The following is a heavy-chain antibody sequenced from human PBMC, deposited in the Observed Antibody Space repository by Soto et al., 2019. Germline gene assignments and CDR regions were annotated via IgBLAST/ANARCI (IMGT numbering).Heavy chain of an antibody. J-gene: IGHJ5*02. Sequence: GGSLRLSCASSGLTFSSYAMSWVRQAPGKGLEWVSAISGGGGSTNYADSVKGRFTISRDNSENTLYLQMNSLRAEDTAVYYCAKDRWFDPWGQGTLVTVSS. CDR3: AKDRWFDP. V-gene: IGHV3-23*01. CDR1: GLTFSSYA. CDR2: ISGGGGST.